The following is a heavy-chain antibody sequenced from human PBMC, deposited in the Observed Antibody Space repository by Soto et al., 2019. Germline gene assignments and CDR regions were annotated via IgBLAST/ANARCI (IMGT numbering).Heavy chain of an antibody. D-gene: IGHD3-10*01. CDR3: AKFGWFGDGGNY. CDR1: GFTFSSYG. V-gene: IGHV3-30*18. J-gene: IGHJ4*02. CDR2: ISYDGSNK. Sequence: GGSLRLSCAASGFTFSSYGMHWVRQAPGKGLEWVAVISYDGSNKYYADSVKGRFTISRDNSKNTLYLQMNSLRAEDTAVYYCAKFGWFGDGGNYWGQGTLVTVSS.